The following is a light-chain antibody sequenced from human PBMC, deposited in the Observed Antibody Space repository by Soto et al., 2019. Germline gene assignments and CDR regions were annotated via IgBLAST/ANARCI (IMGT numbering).Light chain of an antibody. CDR2: KAS. J-gene: IGKJ1*01. CDR3: QYWDDYSWT. Sequence: DIQMTQSPSTLSASVGDRVTITCRASQSITDWLAGYQQKPGKAPKFLIYKASNLEGGVPSRFSGSGSGTEFTLTISSVQHDDFATYYCQYWDDYSWTFGQGTKVEIK. V-gene: IGKV1-5*03. CDR1: QSITDW.